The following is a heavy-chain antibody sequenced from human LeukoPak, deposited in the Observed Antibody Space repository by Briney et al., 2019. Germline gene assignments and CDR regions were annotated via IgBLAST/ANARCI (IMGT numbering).Heavy chain of an antibody. CDR2: IFYTGNT. CDR1: GGSISSGDYY. V-gene: IGHV4-30-4*01. CDR3: ARDLDGFGAFDI. J-gene: IGHJ3*02. D-gene: IGHD3-16*01. Sequence: SETLSLTCTVSGGSISSGDYYWTWIRQPPGKGLEWIGYIFYTGNTYYNPSLKSRVIISVDRFKNQFSLNLSSVTAADTAVYYCARDLDGFGAFDIWGQGTMVTVSS.